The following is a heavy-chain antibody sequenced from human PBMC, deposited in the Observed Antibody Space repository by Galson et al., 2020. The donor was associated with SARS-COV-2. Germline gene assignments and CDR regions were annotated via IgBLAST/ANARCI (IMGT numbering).Heavy chain of an antibody. CDR3: ARDFDRELLDF. Sequence: ASVKVSCKASGYTFTNYGFSWVRQAPGQGLEWMGWISAYNGDTNYAQRFQGRLFMTTDTSTSTVSMELRSLRIDDTAVYYCARDFDRELLDFGGQGTLVTVSS. J-gene: IGHJ4*02. CDR1: GYTFTNYG. CDR2: ISAYNGDT. D-gene: IGHD1-7*01. V-gene: IGHV1-18*04.